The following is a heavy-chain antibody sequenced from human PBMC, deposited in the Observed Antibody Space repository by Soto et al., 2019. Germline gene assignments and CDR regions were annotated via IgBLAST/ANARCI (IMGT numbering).Heavy chain of an antibody. CDR1: GFTFSSYG. J-gene: IGHJ4*02. CDR2: IWYDGSNK. D-gene: IGHD3-10*01. CDR3: ARDGANLPMFRGVSRWACDY. Sequence: QVQLVESGGCVVQPGRSLRLSCAASGFTFSSYGMHWVRQAPGKGLEGVAVIWYDGSNKYYADSVKGRFTISRDNSKNALYLQMNSLGAEETAVYYCARDGANLPMFRGVSRWACDYCGQGTLVTVSS. V-gene: IGHV3-33*01.